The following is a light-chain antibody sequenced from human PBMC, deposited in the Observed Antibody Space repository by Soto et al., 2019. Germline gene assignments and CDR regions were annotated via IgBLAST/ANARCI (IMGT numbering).Light chain of an antibody. CDR3: QQSYSVPLT. CDR2: AAS. CDR1: QNILTY. Sequence: DIQMTQSPLSLSASVGDRVTITCRSSQNILTYLNWYQQRPGEAPRFLIYAASNLQDGVPSRFSASESGTEFTLTISSLQPEDFATYYCQQSYSVPLTFGQGNKLEMK. J-gene: IGKJ2*01. V-gene: IGKV1-39*01.